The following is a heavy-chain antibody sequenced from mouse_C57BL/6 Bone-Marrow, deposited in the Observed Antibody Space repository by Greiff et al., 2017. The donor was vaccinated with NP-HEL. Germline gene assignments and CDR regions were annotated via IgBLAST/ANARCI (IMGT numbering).Heavy chain of an antibody. V-gene: IGHV14-3*01. D-gene: IGHD1-1*01. Sequence: EVQLQQSVAELVRPGASVKLSCTASGFNIKNTYMHWVKQRPEQGLEWIGRIDPANGNTKYAPTFQGKATITADTSSNPAYLQLSSLTSEYSAVYYCAREGYCFGSSPYYAMDYWGQGTSVTVAS. CDR3: AREGYCFGSSPYYAMDY. CDR2: IDPANGNT. J-gene: IGHJ4*01. CDR1: GFNIKNTY.